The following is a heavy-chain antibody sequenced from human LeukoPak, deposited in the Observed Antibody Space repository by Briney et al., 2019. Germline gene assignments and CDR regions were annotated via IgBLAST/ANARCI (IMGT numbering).Heavy chain of an antibody. J-gene: IGHJ4*02. CDR3: VRDLGYCSSTICYADY. Sequence: GGSLGLSFAASGFTFENYGMSWVGQAPGKGQEWVSGIKGNAASTGYADSVKGRFTISRDNAKKTLYLQMNSLTVEDTALYYCVRDLGYCSSTICYADYWGQGTPVSVSS. V-gene: IGHV3-20*03. D-gene: IGHD2-2*01. CDR1: GFTFENYG. CDR2: IKGNAAST.